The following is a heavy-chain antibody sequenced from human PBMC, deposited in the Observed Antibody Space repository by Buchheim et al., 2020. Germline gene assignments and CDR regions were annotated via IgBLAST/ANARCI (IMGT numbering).Heavy chain of an antibody. V-gene: IGHV3-30*18. D-gene: IGHD2-2*01. Sequence: QVQLVESGGGVVQPGRSLRLSCAASGFTFSSYGMHWVRQAPGKGLEWVAVISYDGSNKYYADSVKGRFTISRDNSKNTLYLQMNSLRAEDTAVYYCAKGGLKYQLLWYFDYWGQGTL. CDR3: AKGGLKYQLLWYFDY. J-gene: IGHJ4*02. CDR1: GFTFSSYG. CDR2: ISYDGSNK.